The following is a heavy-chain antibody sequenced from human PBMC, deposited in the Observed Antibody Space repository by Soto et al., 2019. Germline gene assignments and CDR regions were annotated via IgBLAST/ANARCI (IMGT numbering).Heavy chain of an antibody. CDR3: VQGRYPTMATPLDH. CDR2: ISWDSATV. CDR1: GFTFDDCA. Sequence: GGSLRLSCSASGFTFDDCATHWVRQAPGKGPEWVSGISWDSATVGYAESVKGRFTITRDDAKNSLYLQMDSLRREDTALYYCVQGRYPTMATPLDHWGQGTLVTVSS. D-gene: IGHD3-9*01. V-gene: IGHV3-9*01. J-gene: IGHJ5*02.